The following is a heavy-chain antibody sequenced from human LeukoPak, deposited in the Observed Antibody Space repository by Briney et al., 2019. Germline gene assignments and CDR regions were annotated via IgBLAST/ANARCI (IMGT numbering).Heavy chain of an antibody. Sequence: PGGSLRLSCAASGFTFTYFAFSWVRQAPGKGLEWVSTISSSGDSTYYADSVKGRFTLSRDNSKNTLYLQMNSLRAEDTAVYYCAKWNIPDYDFWSGYYQPQGAFDIWGQGTMVTVSS. CDR1: GFTFTYFA. V-gene: IGHV3-23*01. J-gene: IGHJ3*02. CDR3: AKWNIPDYDFWSGYYQPQGAFDI. CDR2: ISSSGDST. D-gene: IGHD3-3*01.